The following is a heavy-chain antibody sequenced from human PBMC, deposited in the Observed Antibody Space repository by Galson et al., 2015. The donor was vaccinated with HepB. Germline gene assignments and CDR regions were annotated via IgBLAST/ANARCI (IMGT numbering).Heavy chain of an antibody. D-gene: IGHD3-3*01. J-gene: IGHJ4*02. V-gene: IGHV4-61*02. CDR1: GGSISSGSYY. Sequence: TLSLTCTVSGGSISSGSYYWSWIRQPAGKGLEWIGRIYTGSTNYNPSLKSRVTMSVDTSKNQFSLKLSSVTAADTAVYYCARYGGSGYHGLEYWGQGTLVTVSS. CDR2: IYTGST. CDR3: ARYGGSGYHGLEY.